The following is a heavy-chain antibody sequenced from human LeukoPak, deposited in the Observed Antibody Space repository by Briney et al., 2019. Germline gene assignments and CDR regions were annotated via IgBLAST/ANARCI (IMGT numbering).Heavy chain of an antibody. V-gene: IGHV3-9*01. J-gene: IGHJ4*02. CDR1: GFTFDDYA. CDR2: ISWNSGSI. CDR3: AKDISIAPNADYFDY. Sequence: GGSLRLSCAASGFTFDDYAMHWVRQAPGKGLEWVSGISWNSGSIGYADSAKGRFTISRDNAKNSLYLQMNSLRAEDTALYYCAKDISIAPNADYFDYWGQGTLVTVSS. D-gene: IGHD6-6*01.